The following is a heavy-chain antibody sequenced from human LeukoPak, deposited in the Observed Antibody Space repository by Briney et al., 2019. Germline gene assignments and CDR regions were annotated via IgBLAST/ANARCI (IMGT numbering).Heavy chain of an antibody. CDR1: GGSISSYY. J-gene: IGHJ2*01. Sequence: SETLSLTCTVSGGSISSYYWSWIRQPAGKGLEWIGRIYTSGSTNYNPSLKSRVTMSVDTSKNQFSLKLSSVTAADTAVYYCAREKGGAAAVDWYFDLWGRGTLVTVSS. CDR3: AREKGGAAAVDWYFDL. D-gene: IGHD6-13*01. CDR2: IYTSGST. V-gene: IGHV4-4*07.